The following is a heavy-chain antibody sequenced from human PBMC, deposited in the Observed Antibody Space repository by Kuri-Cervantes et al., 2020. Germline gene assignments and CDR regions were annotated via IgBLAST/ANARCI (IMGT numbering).Heavy chain of an antibody. V-gene: IGHV3-7*01. CDR1: GFTFNSYW. Sequence: GESLKISCAASGFTFNSYWMSWVRQAPGKGLEWVANIKHDGSEKNYVDSVKGRFTISRDNSKNTLYLQMNSLRAEDTAVYYCARDLGGGDDYYDSSGYYLSSDYWGQGTLVTVSS. CDR2: IKHDGSEK. D-gene: IGHD3-22*01. J-gene: IGHJ4*02. CDR3: ARDLGGGDDYYDSSGYYLSSDY.